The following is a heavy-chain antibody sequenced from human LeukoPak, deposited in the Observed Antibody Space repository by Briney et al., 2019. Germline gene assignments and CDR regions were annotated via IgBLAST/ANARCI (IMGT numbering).Heavy chain of an antibody. Sequence: GGSLRLSCAASGFTFSRNAIHWVRQGPGKGLEWVSYIAHHGSNKYYADSVKGRFTISRDNSKRTLYLQMNSLRADDTAVYYCARYCSSASCHDAFDIWGQGTVVTVSS. CDR2: IAHHGSNK. CDR3: ARYCSSASCHDAFDI. V-gene: IGHV3-30*02. J-gene: IGHJ3*02. D-gene: IGHD2-2*01. CDR1: GFTFSRNA.